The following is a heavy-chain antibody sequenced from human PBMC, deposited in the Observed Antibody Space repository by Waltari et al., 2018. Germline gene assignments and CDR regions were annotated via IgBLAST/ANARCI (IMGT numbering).Heavy chain of an antibody. J-gene: IGHJ4*02. CDR3: VRDHWGPDY. Sequence: EVHLVESGGGLVQHGGSLRLSCSASGSTFTDYWMSWVRQAQGKGPEWVANILKDGSEKNYVDYVKGRFTISRDNAKDSVYLQMNSLRADDTAMYYCVRDHWGPDYWGQGTLVTVSS. CDR2: ILKDGSEK. V-gene: IGHV3-7*01. D-gene: IGHD7-27*01. CDR1: GSTFTDYW.